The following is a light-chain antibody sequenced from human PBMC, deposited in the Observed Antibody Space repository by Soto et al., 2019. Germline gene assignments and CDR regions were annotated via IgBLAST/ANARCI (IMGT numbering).Light chain of an antibody. J-gene: IGKJ4*01. Sequence: DIQMTQSPSSVSASVGDTDTITCRASQDISSWVAWYQQKPGKAPKLLISAASSVQSGVPTRFSGSGSGTDFTLIISGLQPEDFATDFCQQGDSFPFTFGGGTKVEIK. V-gene: IGKV1-12*01. CDR2: AAS. CDR1: QDISSW. CDR3: QQGDSFPFT.